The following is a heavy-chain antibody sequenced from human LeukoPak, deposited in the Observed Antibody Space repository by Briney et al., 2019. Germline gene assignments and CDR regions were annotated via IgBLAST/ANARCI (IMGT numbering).Heavy chain of an antibody. Sequence: GGSLRLSCAASGFTFSSYGMHWVRQAPGKGLEWVAFIRYDGSNKYYADSVKGRFTISRDNSKNTLYLQMNSLRAEDTAVYYCARANYDFWSAPRGGWFDPWGQGTPVTVSS. CDR2: IRYDGSNK. J-gene: IGHJ5*02. D-gene: IGHD3-3*01. V-gene: IGHV3-30*02. CDR1: GFTFSSYG. CDR3: ARANYDFWSAPRGGWFDP.